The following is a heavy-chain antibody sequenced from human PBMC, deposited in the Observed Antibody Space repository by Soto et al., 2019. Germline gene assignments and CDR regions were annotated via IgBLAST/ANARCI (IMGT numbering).Heavy chain of an antibody. CDR2: ITGGGAGT. J-gene: IGHJ4*02. Sequence: EVQLLESGGGLVQPGGSLRLSCAASGFTFNNYAMSWVRQAPGKGLEWVSTITGGGAGTYYADSVKGRFTISRDNSNNTLYLQMNSLRVEDTALYYCAKCFLNYAADNFDNWGQGTLVTVSS. D-gene: IGHD4-4*01. V-gene: IGHV3-23*01. CDR3: AKCFLNYAADNFDN. CDR1: GFTFNNYA.